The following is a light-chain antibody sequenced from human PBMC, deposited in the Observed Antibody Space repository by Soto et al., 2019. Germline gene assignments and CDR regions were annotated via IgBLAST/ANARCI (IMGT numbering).Light chain of an antibody. CDR3: GGWDDCRSGPV. Sequence: QSVLTQPPSASGTPGQRVNISCSGSSSNIGSNYVYWYRQFPGTAPKLLIQRNNQRPSGVPARFSGSKSGTSASLAISGLRSEDEADYYCGGWDDCRSGPVFGGGTKLTVL. V-gene: IGLV1-47*01. CDR1: SSNIGSNY. CDR2: RNN. J-gene: IGLJ2*01.